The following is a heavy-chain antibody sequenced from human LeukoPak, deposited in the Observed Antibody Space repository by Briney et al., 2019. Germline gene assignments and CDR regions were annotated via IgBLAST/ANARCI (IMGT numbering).Heavy chain of an antibody. CDR3: ARGVRDCSSTSCYILKGLWY. V-gene: IGHV1-2*02. D-gene: IGHD2-2*02. CDR2: INPKIGGT. Sequence: ASVKVSCKASGYTFTGDNMQWVRQAPGQRLEWMGWINPKIGGTNYAQKFQGSVTMTRDTSSSTAYMELSRLRSDDTAVYHCARGVRDCSSTSCYILKGLWYWGQGTPVTVSS. CDR1: GYTFTGDN. J-gene: IGHJ4*02.